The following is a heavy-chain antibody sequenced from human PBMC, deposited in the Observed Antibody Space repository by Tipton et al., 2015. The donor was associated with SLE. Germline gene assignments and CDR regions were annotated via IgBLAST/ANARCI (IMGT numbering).Heavy chain of an antibody. CDR1: DGSIRSTNYY. V-gene: IGHV4-39*07. J-gene: IGHJ4*02. CDR3: ARRHYSGPFDS. CDR2: FYYGGNT. Sequence: TLSLTCTVSDGSIRSTNYYWGWIRQPPGKGLEWIGIFYYGGNTYYNPSLKSPVSISAGTSKNQFSLKLNSVTAADTAVYYCARRHYSGPFDSWGQGTLVTVSS. D-gene: IGHD5-12*01.